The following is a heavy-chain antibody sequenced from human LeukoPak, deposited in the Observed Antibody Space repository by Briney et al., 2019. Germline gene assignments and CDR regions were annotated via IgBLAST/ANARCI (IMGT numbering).Heavy chain of an antibody. Sequence: GGSLRLSCAASGFTFSSYWMSWVRQAPGKGLEWVSAISGSGGSTYYADSVKGRFTISRDNSKNTLYLQMNSLRAEDTAVYYCAGGLLNYYYYMDVWGKGTTVTVSS. V-gene: IGHV3-23*01. CDR1: GFTFSSYW. CDR2: ISGSGGST. CDR3: AGGLLNYYYYMDV. D-gene: IGHD3-22*01. J-gene: IGHJ6*03.